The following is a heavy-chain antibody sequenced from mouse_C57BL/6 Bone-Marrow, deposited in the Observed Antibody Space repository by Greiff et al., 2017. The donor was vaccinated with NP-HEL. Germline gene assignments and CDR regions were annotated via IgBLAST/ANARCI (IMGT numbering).Heavy chain of an antibody. CDR3: ARYDGDWDVNWYFDV. V-gene: IGHV7-3*01. CDR2: IRNKANGYTT. CDR1: GFTFTDYY. J-gene: IGHJ1*03. Sequence: EVKVVESGGGLVQPGGSLSPSCAASGFTFTDYYMSWVRQPPGKALEWLGFIRNKANGYTTEYSASVKGRFTISRDNSQSILYLQMKALRAEDSASYYCARYDGDWDVNWYFDVRGTGTTVTVSS. D-gene: IGHD4-1*01.